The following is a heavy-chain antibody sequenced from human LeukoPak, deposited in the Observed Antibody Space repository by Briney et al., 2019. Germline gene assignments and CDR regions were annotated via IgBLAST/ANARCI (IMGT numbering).Heavy chain of an antibody. CDR2: IIPILGIA. Sequence: ASVKVSCKASGGTFSSYTISWVRQAPGQGLEWMGRIIPILGIANYARKFQGRVTITADKSTSTAYMELSSLRSEDTAVYYCARDRGVGIVVVPAAIGSWFDPWGQGTLVTVSS. CDR1: GGTFSSYT. D-gene: IGHD2-2*02. V-gene: IGHV1-69*04. CDR3: ARDRGVGIVVVPAAIGSWFDP. J-gene: IGHJ5*02.